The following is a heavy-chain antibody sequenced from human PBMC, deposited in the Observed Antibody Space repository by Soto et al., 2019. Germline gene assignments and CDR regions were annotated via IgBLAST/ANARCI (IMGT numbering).Heavy chain of an antibody. V-gene: IGHV3-30-3*01. CDR1: GFTFSSYA. CDR2: ISYDGSNK. Sequence: VQLVESGGGVVQPGRSLRLSCAASGFTFSSYAMHWVRQAPGKGLEWVAVISYDGSNKYYADSVKGRFTISRDNSKNTLYLQMNSLRAEDTAVYYCARDLGRGGNYYYYGMDVWGQGTTVTVSS. CDR3: ARDLGRGGNYYYYGMDV. D-gene: IGHD3-10*01. J-gene: IGHJ6*02.